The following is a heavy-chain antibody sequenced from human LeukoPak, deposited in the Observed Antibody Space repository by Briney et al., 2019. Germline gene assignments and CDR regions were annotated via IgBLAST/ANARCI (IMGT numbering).Heavy chain of an antibody. CDR2: VSAYNGDR. J-gene: IGHJ5*02. Sequence: GASVKVSCKASGYSFTDFGVSWVRQAPGQGLEWMGWVSAYNGDRKYAQRFQGRVTMTTDTSTSTAYMELRSLRSEDTAVYYCATDLLWELPRSAWGQGTLVTVSS. V-gene: IGHV1-18*01. CDR1: GYSFTDFG. CDR3: ATDLLWELPRSA. D-gene: IGHD1-26*01.